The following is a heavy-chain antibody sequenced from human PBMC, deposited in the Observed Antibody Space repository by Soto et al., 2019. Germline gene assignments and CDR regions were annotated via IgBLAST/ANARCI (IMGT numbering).Heavy chain of an antibody. CDR3: VRKTAELIPATTTWSWNWDNWFDP. CDR1: GGSFSGYY. CDR2: INHSGST. Sequence: PSETLSLTCAVYGGSFSGYYWSWIRQPPGKGLEWIGEINHSGSTDYNPSLKSRVTISVDTSKNQFSLKLSSVTAADTAVYYCVRKTAELIPATTTWSWNWDNWFDPWGQGTLVTVSS. D-gene: IGHD1-1*01. J-gene: IGHJ5*02. V-gene: IGHV4-34*01.